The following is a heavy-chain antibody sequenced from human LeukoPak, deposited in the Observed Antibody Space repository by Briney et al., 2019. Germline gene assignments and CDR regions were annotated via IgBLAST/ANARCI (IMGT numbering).Heavy chain of an antibody. Sequence: SQTLSLTCTVSGGSISSGGYYWSWIRQHPGKGLEWIGYIYYSGSTYYNPSLKSQVTISVDTSKNQFSLKLSSVTAADTAVYYCARENYYDSSGYFPWGQGTLVTVSS. D-gene: IGHD3-22*01. V-gene: IGHV4-31*01. CDR3: ARENYYDSSGYFP. J-gene: IGHJ5*02. CDR1: GGSISSGGYY. CDR2: IYYSGST.